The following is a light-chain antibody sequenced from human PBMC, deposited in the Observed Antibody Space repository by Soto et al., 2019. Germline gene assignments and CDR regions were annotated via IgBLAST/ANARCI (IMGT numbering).Light chain of an antibody. CDR3: QKYNSAPLT. V-gene: IGKV1-27*01. CDR1: RGISNY. CDR2: GAS. Sequence: DIQMTQSPFSLSASVGDRVTITCRASRGISNYLAWYQHKPGKAPKVLIYGASTLQSGVPSRFSGSGFETHFTLTISSLQPEDVATYYCQKYNSAPLTFGQGTKLEI. J-gene: IGKJ2*01.